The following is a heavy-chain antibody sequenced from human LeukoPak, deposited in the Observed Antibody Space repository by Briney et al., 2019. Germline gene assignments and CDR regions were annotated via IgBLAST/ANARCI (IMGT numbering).Heavy chain of an antibody. CDR2: INHSGST. CDR1: GGSFSGYY. J-gene: IGHJ6*03. CDR3: ALGNYYYYCYMDV. Sequence: PSETLSLTCAVYGGSFSGYYWSWIRQPPGKGLEWIGEINHSGSTNYNPSLKSRVTISVDTSKNQFSLKLSSVTAADTAVYYCALGNYYYYCYMDVWGKGTTVTVSS. V-gene: IGHV4-34*01.